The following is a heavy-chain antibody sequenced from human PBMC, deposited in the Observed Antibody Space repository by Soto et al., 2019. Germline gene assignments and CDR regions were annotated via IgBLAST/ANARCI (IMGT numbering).Heavy chain of an antibody. CDR3: ARQRYDIVTGFYNYGMDV. CDR2: VYYTGST. V-gene: IGHV4-59*08. D-gene: IGHD3-9*01. CDR1: GGSISSYY. J-gene: IGHJ6*02. Sequence: QVQLQESGPGLVKPSETLSLTCTVSGGSISSYYWSWIRQTPGKGLEWIGYVYYTGSTNYNPSLKSRVTISIATSKNQFSLRLSSVTAADTAVYYCARQRYDIVTGFYNYGMDVWGQGTTVTVSS.